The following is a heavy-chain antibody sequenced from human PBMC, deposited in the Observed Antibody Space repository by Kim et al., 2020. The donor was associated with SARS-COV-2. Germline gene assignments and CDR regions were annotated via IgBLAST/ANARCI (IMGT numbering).Heavy chain of an antibody. CDR3: AKDVAPKAGLVGD. D-gene: IGHD3-16*01. V-gene: IGHV3-23*01. Sequence: ADSVKGRFPTPRDNAKNTLHLQMNSLRAEDTAVYYCAKDVAPKAGLVGDWGQGTLVTVSS. J-gene: IGHJ4*02.